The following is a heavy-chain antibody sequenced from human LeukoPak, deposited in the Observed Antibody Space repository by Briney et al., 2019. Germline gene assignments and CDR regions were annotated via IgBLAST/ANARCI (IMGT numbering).Heavy chain of an antibody. J-gene: IGHJ6*03. CDR3: TRDKRITMVRGVIRYYYYYYYLDV. CDR1: GFTFSSYE. Sequence: GGSLRLSCAASGFTFSSYEMNWVRQAPGKGLEWVSYISSSGSTIYYADSVKGRFTISRDNSKNTLYLQMNSLKTEDTAVYYCTRDKRITMVRGVIRYYYYYYYLDVWGKGTTVTISS. V-gene: IGHV3-48*03. D-gene: IGHD3-10*01. CDR2: ISSSGSTI.